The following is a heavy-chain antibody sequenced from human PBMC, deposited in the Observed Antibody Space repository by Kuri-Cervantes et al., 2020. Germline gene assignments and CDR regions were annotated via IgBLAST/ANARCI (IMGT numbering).Heavy chain of an antibody. V-gene: IGHV3-30*18. Sequence: GGSLRLSCAASGFIFSSYGMHWVRQAPGKGLEWVAVISYDGSNKYYADSVKGRFTISRDNSKNTLYLQMNSLRAEDTAVYYCAKAAYYDFWSGPPYYYYGMDVWGQGTTVTVSS. CDR2: ISYDGSNK. J-gene: IGHJ6*02. D-gene: IGHD3-3*01. CDR1: GFIFSSYG. CDR3: AKAAYYDFWSGPPYYYYGMDV.